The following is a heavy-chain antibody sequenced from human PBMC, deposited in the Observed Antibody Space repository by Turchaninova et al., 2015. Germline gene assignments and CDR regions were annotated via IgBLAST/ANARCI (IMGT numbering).Heavy chain of an antibody. CDR1: GGSISSNRYY. J-gene: IGHJ4*02. D-gene: IGHD1-26*01. CDR3: ARQGATYSFDL. V-gene: IGHV4-39*06. Sequence: QLQESSPGLVKPSETLSLTCTVSGGSISSNRYYWGWIRQPPGKGLEWIGITYYSGSTYYNPSLKTRVTMSLDTSKNQFALKLSSVTAADTAVYYCARQGATYSFDLWGQGTLVTVSS. CDR2: TYYSGST.